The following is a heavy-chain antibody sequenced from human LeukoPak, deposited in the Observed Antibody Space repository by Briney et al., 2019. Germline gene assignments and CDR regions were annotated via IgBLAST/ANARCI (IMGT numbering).Heavy chain of an antibody. J-gene: IGHJ4*02. CDR2: INPDGRST. D-gene: IGHD4/OR15-4a*01. V-gene: IGHV3-74*01. CDR1: GFTFSSYW. CDR3: AKETGAGLAS. Sequence: GGSLRLSCAASGFTFSSYWMHWVRQPPGEGLVWVSRINPDGRSTGYADSVKGRFTISRDNAKNTLYLQMNSLRAEDTAVYYCAKETGAGLASWGQGTLVTVSS.